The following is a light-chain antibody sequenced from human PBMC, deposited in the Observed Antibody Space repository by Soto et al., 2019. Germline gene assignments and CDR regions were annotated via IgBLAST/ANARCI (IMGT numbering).Light chain of an antibody. CDR2: EVS. Sequence: QSVLTQPASVSGSPGQSITISCTGTSSDVGAYKYVSWYQQRPGKAPKLMIYEVSNRPSGVSNRFSGSKSGNTASVTISGLQAEDEADYYCSSYTSTNTQAFGTGTKVTVL. J-gene: IGLJ1*01. V-gene: IGLV2-14*01. CDR3: SSYTSTNTQA. CDR1: SSDVGAYKY.